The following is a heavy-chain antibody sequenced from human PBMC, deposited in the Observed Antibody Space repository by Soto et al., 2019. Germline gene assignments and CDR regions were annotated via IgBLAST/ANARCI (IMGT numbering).Heavy chain of an antibody. V-gene: IGHV1-3*01. CDR3: ARTRYSYGIYYFDY. CDR2: INAGNGNT. J-gene: IGHJ4*02. Sequence: QVQLVQSGAEVKKPGASVKVSCKASGYTFTSYAMHWVRQAPGQGLERMGWINAGNGNTKYSQKFQGRGTITRDTSASTAYMELSSLRSEDTAVYYCARTRYSYGIYYFDYWGQGTLVTVSS. D-gene: IGHD5-18*01. CDR1: GYTFTSYA.